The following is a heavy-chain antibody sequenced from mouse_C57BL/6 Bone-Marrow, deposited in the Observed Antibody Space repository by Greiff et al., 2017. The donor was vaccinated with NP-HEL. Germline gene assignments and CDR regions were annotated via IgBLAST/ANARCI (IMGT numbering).Heavy chain of an antibody. D-gene: IGHD2-12*01. CDR3: TAELLVWDAMDY. CDR1: GFTFSNYW. J-gene: IGHJ4*01. CDR2: IRLKSDNYAT. V-gene: IGHV6-3*01. Sequence: EVKLVESGGGLVQPGGSMKLSCVASGFTFSNYWMNWVRQSPEKGLEWVAQIRLKSDNYATHYAESVKGRFTISRDDSKSSVYLQMNNLRAEDTGIYYCTAELLVWDAMDYWGQGTSVTVSS.